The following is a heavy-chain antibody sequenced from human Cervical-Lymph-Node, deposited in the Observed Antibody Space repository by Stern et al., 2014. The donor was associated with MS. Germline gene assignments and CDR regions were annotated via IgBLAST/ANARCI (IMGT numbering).Heavy chain of an antibody. V-gene: IGHV1-46*01. CDR1: GYTFTNYY. CDR3: TRAVGGVGRE. CDR2: INPNGSVT. J-gene: IGHJ4*02. Sequence: QVQLVQSGPEVKKPGASVMVSCKTSGYTFTNYYIHWVRQAPGQRLEWMGIINPNGSVTASAQKFQGRLTMTRDTSTTTVYMRLITLTSEDTAMYYCTRAVGGVGREWGQGTLVFVSS. D-gene: IGHD3-16*01.